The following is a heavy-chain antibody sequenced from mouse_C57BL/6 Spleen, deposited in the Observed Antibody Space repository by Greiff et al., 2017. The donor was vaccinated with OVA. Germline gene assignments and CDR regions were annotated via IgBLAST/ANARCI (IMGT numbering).Heavy chain of an antibody. CDR2: IDPSDSYT. D-gene: IGHD2-13*01. CDR1: GYTFTSYW. V-gene: IGHV1-50*01. Sequence: QVQLQQPGAELVKPGASVQLSCKASGYTFTSYWMQWVKQRPGQGLEWIGEIDPSDSYTNYNPKFKGKATLTVDTSSSTAYMQLSSLTSEDSAVYYCARRGVTGFAYWGQGTLVTVSA. CDR3: ARRGVTGFAY. J-gene: IGHJ3*01.